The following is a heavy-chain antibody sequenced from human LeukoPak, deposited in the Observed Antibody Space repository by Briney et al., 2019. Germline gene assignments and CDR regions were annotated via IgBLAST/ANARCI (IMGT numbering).Heavy chain of an antibody. D-gene: IGHD3-22*01. CDR3: ARLYYYDSSGFYFDY. CDR1: GYSFTSYW. J-gene: IGHJ4*02. CDR2: IYPGDSDT. V-gene: IGHV5-51*01. Sequence: GESLKISCQGSGYSFTSYWIGWVRQMTGKGLEWMGLIYPGDSDTRYSPSFQGQVTISADKSISTAYLQWSSLKASDTAMYYCARLYYYDSSGFYFDYWGQGTLVTVSS.